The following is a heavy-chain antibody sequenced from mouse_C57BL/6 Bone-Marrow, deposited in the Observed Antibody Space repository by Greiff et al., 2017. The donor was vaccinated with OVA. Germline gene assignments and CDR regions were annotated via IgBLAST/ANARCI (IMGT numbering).Heavy chain of an antibody. CDR1: GYTFTSSW. D-gene: IGHD1-1*01. CDR2: INPRSGNT. V-gene: IGHV1-7*01. Sequence: VQLQQSGAELAKPGASVKLSCKASGYTFTSSWMHWVKQRPGQGLEWIGYINPRSGNTKYNQKFKEKATLTADKSSSTAYMQLSSLTYEDSAVYYCARHYYGSRALFAYWGQGTLVTVSA. CDR3: ARHYYGSRALFAY. J-gene: IGHJ3*01.